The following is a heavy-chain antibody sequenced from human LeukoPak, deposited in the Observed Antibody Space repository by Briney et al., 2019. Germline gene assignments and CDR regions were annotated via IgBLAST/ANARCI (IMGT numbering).Heavy chain of an antibody. V-gene: IGHV4-4*02. CDR2: IYHRGNT. D-gene: IGHD3-10*01. CDR3: ARDRIYGSGSDHFDY. CDR1: GGSISGSNW. J-gene: IGHJ4*02. Sequence: SGTLSLTCAVSGGSISGSNWWNWVRQTPGKGLEWIGEIYHRGNTHHNPSLKSRVTMSVDTSTNQFSLKLSSVTAADTAVYYCARDRIYGSGSDHFDYWGQGTLVTVSS.